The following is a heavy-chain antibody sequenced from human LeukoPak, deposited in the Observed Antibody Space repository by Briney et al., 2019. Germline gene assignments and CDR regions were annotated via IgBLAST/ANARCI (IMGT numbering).Heavy chain of an antibody. CDR3: ARVGVGNNWNYELGAFDI. Sequence: ASVKVSCKTSGYTFTCYYMHWVRQAPGQGLEWMGWINPNSGCTNYAQKFQGRVTMTRDTSISTAYMELSSLRSDDTAVYYCARVGVGNNWNYELGAFDIWGQGTMVTVSS. D-gene: IGHD1-7*01. CDR2: INPNSGCT. J-gene: IGHJ3*02. CDR1: GYTFTCYY. V-gene: IGHV1-2*02.